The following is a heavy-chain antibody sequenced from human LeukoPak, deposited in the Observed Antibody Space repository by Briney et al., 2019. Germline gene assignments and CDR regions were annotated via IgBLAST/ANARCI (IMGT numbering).Heavy chain of an antibody. V-gene: IGHV3-23*01. CDR1: GFTFSSYA. D-gene: IGHD3-3*01. CDR2: ISGSGGST. Sequence: GGSLRLSCAASGFTFSSYAMSWVRQAPGKGLEWVSAISGSGGSTYYADSVKGRFTISRDNAENSLHLQMSSLRVEDTAVYYCVRDDFWSGYSRYNWFDPWGQGTLVTVSS. CDR3: VRDDFWSGYSRYNWFDP. J-gene: IGHJ5*02.